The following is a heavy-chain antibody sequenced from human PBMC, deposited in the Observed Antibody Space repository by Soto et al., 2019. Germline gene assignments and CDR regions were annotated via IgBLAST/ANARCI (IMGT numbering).Heavy chain of an antibody. J-gene: IGHJ4*02. V-gene: IGHV3-7*01. CDR3: ATAISSPFSNFDY. Sequence: EVQLVQSGGDLVQPGGSLRLSCVASGFTFSTYSMTWVRQAPGMGLEWVAGIKEDGSEEDYVDSVKGRFSISRDNAKTSLYLQLDSLRAEDTAVYYCATAISSPFSNFDYWGQGSLVTVSS. D-gene: IGHD2-2*01. CDR2: IKEDGSEE. CDR1: GFTFSTYS.